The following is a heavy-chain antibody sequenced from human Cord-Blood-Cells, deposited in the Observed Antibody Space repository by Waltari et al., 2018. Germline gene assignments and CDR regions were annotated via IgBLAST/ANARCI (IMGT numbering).Heavy chain of an antibody. CDR3: AREEAEGDYMDV. V-gene: IGHV3-53*01. Sequence: EVQLVESGGGLIQPGGSLRLSCAAFGLTGRSNYMSWGRQAAGKGLEWVSVIYSGGSTYYADSVKGRFTISRDNSKNTLYLQMNSLRAEDTAVYYCAREEAEGDYMDVWGKGTTVTVSS. D-gene: IGHD3-16*01. CDR2: IYSGGST. CDR1: GLTGRSNY. J-gene: IGHJ6*03.